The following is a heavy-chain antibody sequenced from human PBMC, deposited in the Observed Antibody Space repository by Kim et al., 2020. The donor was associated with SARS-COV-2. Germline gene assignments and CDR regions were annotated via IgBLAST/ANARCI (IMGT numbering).Heavy chain of an antibody. J-gene: IGHJ4*02. CDR2: IYYSGST. D-gene: IGHD1-26*01. Sequence: SETLSLTCTVSGGSISSSSYYWGWIRQPPGKGLEWIGSIYYSGSTYYNPSLKSRVTISVDTSKNHFSLKLSSVTAADTAVYYCAAPGIVGATAFDYWGQGTLVTVSS. V-gene: IGHV4-39*01. CDR3: AAPGIVGATAFDY. CDR1: GGSISSSSYY.